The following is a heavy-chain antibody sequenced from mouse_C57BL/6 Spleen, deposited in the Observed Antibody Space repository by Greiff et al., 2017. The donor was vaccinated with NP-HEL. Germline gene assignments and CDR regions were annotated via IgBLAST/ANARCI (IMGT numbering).Heavy chain of an antibody. V-gene: IGHV1-82*01. J-gene: IGHJ1*03. CDR1: GYAFSSSW. D-gene: IGHD1-1*01. CDR2: IYPGDGDT. CDR3: ASSAYGSSSLWYFDV. Sequence: QVQLQQSGPELVKPGASVKISCKASGYAFSSSWMNWVKQRPGKGLEWIGRIYPGDGDTNYNGKFKGKATLTADKSSSTAYMQLSSLTSEDPAVYFCASSAYGSSSLWYFDVWGTGTTVTVSS.